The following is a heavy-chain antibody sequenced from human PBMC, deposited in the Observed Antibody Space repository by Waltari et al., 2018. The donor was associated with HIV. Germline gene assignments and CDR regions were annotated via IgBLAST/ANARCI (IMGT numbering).Heavy chain of an antibody. CDR3: ARGVSIVRGVMIRGHMDV. CDR1: GYTFSAYT. J-gene: IGHJ6*02. V-gene: IGHV1-18*01. Sequence: VQLVQSGAEMRKPGASVKVSCRASGYTFSAYTISWVRQAPGQGLEWMGWSSGYNGKTNYARKFQGRVNMTTDTSASTAHMELRSLRSDDTAVYYCARGVSIVRGVMIRGHMDVWGQGTTVTVSS. CDR2: SSGYNGKT. D-gene: IGHD3-10*01.